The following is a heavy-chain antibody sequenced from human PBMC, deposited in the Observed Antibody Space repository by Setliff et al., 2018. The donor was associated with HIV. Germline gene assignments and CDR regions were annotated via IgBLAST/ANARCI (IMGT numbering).Heavy chain of an antibody. CDR3: ARDLAGTPYYYYGMDV. Sequence: SETLSLTCAVSGGSISSSNWWSWVRQPPGKGLEWIGEIYHSGSTNYNPSLKSRVTISVDTSKNQCSLRLASVTAADTAVYYCARDLAGTPYYYYGMDVWGQGTTVTVSS. V-gene: IGHV4-4*02. J-gene: IGHJ6*02. D-gene: IGHD3-10*01. CDR2: IYHSGST. CDR1: GGSISSSNW.